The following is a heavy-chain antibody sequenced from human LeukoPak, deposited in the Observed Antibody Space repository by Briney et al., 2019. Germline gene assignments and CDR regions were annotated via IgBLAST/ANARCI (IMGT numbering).Heavy chain of an antibody. D-gene: IGHD3-3*01. CDR2: IYYSGST. J-gene: IGHJ6*03. CDR1: GGSISSYY. Sequence: SETLSLTCTVSGGSISSYYWSWIRQPPGKGLEWIGYIYYSGSTKYNPSLKSRVTISVDTSKNQFSLKLSSVTAADTAVYYCARAPGAYVFGSGYYYYMDVWGKGTTVTVSS. V-gene: IGHV4-59*01. CDR3: ARAPGAYVFGSGYYYYMDV.